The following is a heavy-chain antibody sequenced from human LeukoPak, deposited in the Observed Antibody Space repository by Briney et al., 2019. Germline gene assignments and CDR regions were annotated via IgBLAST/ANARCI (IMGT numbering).Heavy chain of an antibody. CDR2: ISAYNGNT. D-gene: IGHD1-1*01. V-gene: IGHV1-18*04. CDR3: ARAGGDNCLEGDDY. J-gene: IGHJ4*02. CDR1: GYTFTGYY. Sequence: ASVKVSCKASGYTFTGYYTHWVRQAPGQGLEWMGWISAYNGNTNYAQKLQGRVTMTTDTSTSTAYMELRSLRSDDTAVYYCARAGGDNCLEGDDYWGQGTLVTVSS.